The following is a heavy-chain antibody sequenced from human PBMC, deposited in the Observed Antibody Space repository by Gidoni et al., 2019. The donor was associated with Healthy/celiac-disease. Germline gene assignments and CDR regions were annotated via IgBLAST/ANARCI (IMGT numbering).Heavy chain of an antibody. V-gene: IGHV3-11*01. CDR3: ARDRGWPLGYFDY. J-gene: IGHJ4*02. CDR2: ISSSGSTI. Sequence: PGKGLEWVSYISSSGSTIYYADSVKGRFTISRDNAKNSLYLQMNSLRAEDTAVYYCARDRGWPLGYFDYWGQGTLVTVSS.